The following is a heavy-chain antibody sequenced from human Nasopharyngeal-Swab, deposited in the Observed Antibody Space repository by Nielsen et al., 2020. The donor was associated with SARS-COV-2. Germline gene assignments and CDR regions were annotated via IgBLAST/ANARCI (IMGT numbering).Heavy chain of an antibody. CDR1: GYSFTSYW. CDR2: IYPGDSDT. V-gene: IGHV5-51*01. D-gene: IGHD4-17*01. Sequence: GSLRLSCQGSGYSFTSYWIGWVRQMPGKGLEWMGIIYPGDSDTRYSPSFQGQVTISADKSISTAYLQWSSLKASDTAMYYCARRAVTLGYFDYWGQGTLVTVSS. J-gene: IGHJ4*02. CDR3: ARRAVTLGYFDY.